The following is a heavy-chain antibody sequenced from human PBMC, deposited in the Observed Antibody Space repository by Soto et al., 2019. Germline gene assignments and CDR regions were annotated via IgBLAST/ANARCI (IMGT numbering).Heavy chain of an antibody. V-gene: IGHV3-33*01. J-gene: IGHJ4*02. Sequence: PGGSLRLSCSASGFTFSRYGMHWVRQSPGKGLEWVALIWNDVTRKVYVDSVKGRFTISRDNSKNTLDLQMNSLRAEDTAVYYCARDDDYEANAFDYWGPGTLVTVSS. CDR1: GFTFSRYG. CDR2: IWNDVTRK. CDR3: ARDDDYEANAFDY. D-gene: IGHD3-22*01.